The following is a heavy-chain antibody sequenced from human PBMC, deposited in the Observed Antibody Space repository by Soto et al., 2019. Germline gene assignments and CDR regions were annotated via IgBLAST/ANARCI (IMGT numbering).Heavy chain of an antibody. Sequence: TLSLTCTVSGGSISSGGYYWSWIRQHPGKGLEWIGYIYYSGSTYYNPSLKSRVTISVDTSKNQFSLKLSSVTAADTAVYYCASSARQHRAPHYFDYWGQGTLVTVSS. CDR2: IYYSGST. V-gene: IGHV4-31*03. J-gene: IGHJ4*02. CDR1: GGSISSGGYY. CDR3: ASSARQHRAPHYFDY. D-gene: IGHD6-6*01.